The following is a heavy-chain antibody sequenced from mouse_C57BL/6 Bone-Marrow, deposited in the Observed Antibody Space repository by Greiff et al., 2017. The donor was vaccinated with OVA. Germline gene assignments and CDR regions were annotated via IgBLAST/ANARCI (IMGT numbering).Heavy chain of an antibody. J-gene: IGHJ1*03. CDR3: VRPPSTVDWYFDV. Sequence: EVQRVESGGGLVQPKGSLKLSCAASGFSFNTYAMNWVRQAPGKGLEWVARIRSKSNNYATYYADSVKDRFTISRDDSESMLYLQMNNLKTEDTAMYYCVRPPSTVDWYFDVWGTGTTVTVSS. CDR2: IRSKSNNYAT. CDR1: GFSFNTYA. V-gene: IGHV10-1*01. D-gene: IGHD1-1*01.